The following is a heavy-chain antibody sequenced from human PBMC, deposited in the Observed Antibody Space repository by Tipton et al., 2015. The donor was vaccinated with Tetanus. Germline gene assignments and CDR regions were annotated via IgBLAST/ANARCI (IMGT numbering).Heavy chain of an antibody. CDR1: GGSFSDYY. CDR2: INHNGYT. J-gene: IGHJ4*02. Sequence: GLVKPSQTLSLNCDVYGGSFSDYYWTWIRQPPGKGLEWIGEINHNGYTSYNPSLKSRVTISVDTSKNHLSLNLTTVTAADTAVYYCARALKQYVRIGDYWGQGSQVTVSS. V-gene: IGHV4-34*01. CDR3: ARALKQYVRIGDY. D-gene: IGHD1-14*01.